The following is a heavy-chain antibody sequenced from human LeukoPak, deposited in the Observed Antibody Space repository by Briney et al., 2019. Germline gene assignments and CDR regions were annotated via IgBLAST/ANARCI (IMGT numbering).Heavy chain of an antibody. Sequence: XSFTXXWIXXVXLMPXKGLEWMGIIYPGDSDTRYSPSFQGQVTISADKSISTAYLQWSSLKASDTAMYYCARRFTVTDPFDYWGQGTLVTVSS. CDR3: ARRFTVTDPFDY. CDR2: IYPGDSDT. CDR1: XSFTXXW. J-gene: IGHJ4*02. D-gene: IGHD4-11*01. V-gene: IGHV5-51*01.